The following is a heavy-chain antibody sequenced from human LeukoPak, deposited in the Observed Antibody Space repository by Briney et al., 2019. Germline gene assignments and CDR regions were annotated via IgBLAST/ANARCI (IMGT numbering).Heavy chain of an antibody. V-gene: IGHV1-18*01. CDR2: NNAYDGNT. CDR1: GYTFTSYG. D-gene: IGHD6-13*01. CDR3: ARGRVSSSWYFDY. Sequence: ASVKVSCKASGYTFTSYGISWVRQAPGQGLEWMVWNNAYDGNTNYAEKLQGSVSMTTDTSTSTAYMELRSLRSDDTAVYYCARGRVSSSWYFDYWGQGTLVTVSS. J-gene: IGHJ4*02.